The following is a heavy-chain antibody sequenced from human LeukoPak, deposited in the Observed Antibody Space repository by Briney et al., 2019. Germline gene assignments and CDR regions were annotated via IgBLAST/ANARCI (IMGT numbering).Heavy chain of an antibody. D-gene: IGHD3-10*01. CDR1: GGSIYSSSYY. V-gene: IGHV4-39*01. Sequence: SETLSLTCTVSGGSIYSSSYYWGWIRQPPGKGLEWIGNIYYSGSTYYNPSLKSRVTISVDTSKNQFSLKLSSVTAADTAVYYCVTGNYYSSDYWGQGTLVTVSP. CDR3: VTGNYYSSDY. J-gene: IGHJ4*02. CDR2: IYYSGST.